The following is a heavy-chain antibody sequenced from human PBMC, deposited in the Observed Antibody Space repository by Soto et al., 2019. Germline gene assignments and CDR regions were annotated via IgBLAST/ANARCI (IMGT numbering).Heavy chain of an antibody. CDR1: GFTFSSYA. D-gene: IGHD5-12*01. CDR2: ISGSGGST. Sequence: EVQLLESGGGLVQPGGSLRLSCAASGFTFSSYAMSWVRQAPGKGLEWVSAISGSGGSTYYADSVKGRFTISRDNSKNTLYLQMNSLRAEDTAVYYCALRGYSGYDYGAPYFDYWGQGTLVTLSS. V-gene: IGHV3-23*01. CDR3: ALRGYSGYDYGAPYFDY. J-gene: IGHJ4*02.